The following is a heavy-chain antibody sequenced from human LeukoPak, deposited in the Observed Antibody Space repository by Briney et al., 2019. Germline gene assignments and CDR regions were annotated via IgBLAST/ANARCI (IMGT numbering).Heavy chain of an antibody. CDR2: IIPIFGTA. V-gene: IGHV1-69*01. CDR3: ARVGYSSSSGFGDPYYYYYGMDV. J-gene: IGHJ6*02. Sequence: SVKVSCKASGGTFSSYTISWVRQAPGQGLEWMGGIIPIFGTANYAQKFQGRVTITADESTSTAYMELSSLRSEDTAVYYCARVGYSSSSGFGDPYYYYYGMDVWGQGTTVTVSS. D-gene: IGHD6-13*01. CDR1: GGTFSSYT.